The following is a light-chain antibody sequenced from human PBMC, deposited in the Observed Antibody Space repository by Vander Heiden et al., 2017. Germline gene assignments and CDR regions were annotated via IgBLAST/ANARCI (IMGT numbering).Light chain of an antibody. Sequence: DIQMTQSPSSLPASVGDRVTITCWARQSISSYLNWYKQKPGKAAKLLIYAASSLQSGVPSRFNGSGSGTDFTLTISSLQPEDFATYYCQQSYSTPTSFGQGTKVEIK. J-gene: IGKJ1*01. CDR1: QSISSY. CDR3: QQSYSTPTS. V-gene: IGKV1-39*01. CDR2: AAS.